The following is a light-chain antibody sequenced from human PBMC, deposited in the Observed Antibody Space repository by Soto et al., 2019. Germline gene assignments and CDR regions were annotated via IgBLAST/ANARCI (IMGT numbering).Light chain of an antibody. V-gene: IGKV3-15*01. CDR2: GAS. J-gene: IGKJ1*01. CDR3: QHYNNWPPWT. Sequence: EIVMTQSPGTLSVSPGERATLSCRASQSVSSNLAWYQQKPGQAPRLLIYGASTRATGIPARFSGSGSGTEFTLTISSLQSEDFAVYYCQHYNNWPPWTFGQGNKVEIK. CDR1: QSVSSN.